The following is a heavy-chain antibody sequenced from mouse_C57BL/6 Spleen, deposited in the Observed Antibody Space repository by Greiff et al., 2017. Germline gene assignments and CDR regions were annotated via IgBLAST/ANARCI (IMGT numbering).Heavy chain of an antibody. CDR3: ARDETAQATGAMDY. CDR1: GFTFSSYA. CDR2: ISDGGSYT. V-gene: IGHV5-4*01. D-gene: IGHD3-2*02. J-gene: IGHJ4*01. Sequence: EVQLVESGGGLVKPGGSLKLSCAASGFTFSSYAMSWVRQTPEKRLEWVATISDGGSYTYSPDNVKGRFTISRDNAKNNLYLQMSHLKSEDTAMYYCARDETAQATGAMDYWGQGTSVTVSS.